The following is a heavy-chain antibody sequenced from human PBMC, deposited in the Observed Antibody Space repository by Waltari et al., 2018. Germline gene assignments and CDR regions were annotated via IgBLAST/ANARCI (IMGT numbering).Heavy chain of an antibody. CDR3: TRADSSSYYSPYYYYGMDV. CDR2: IRSKAYGGTT. Sequence: EVQLVESGGGLVQPGRSLRLSCTASGFTFGDYAMSWFRQAPGKGLEWVGFIRSKAYGGTTEYAASVKGRFTISRDDSKSIAYLQMNSLKTEDTAVYYCTRADSSSYYSPYYYYGMDVWGQGTTVTVSS. CDR1: GFTFGDYA. V-gene: IGHV3-49*03. J-gene: IGHJ6*02. D-gene: IGHD3-22*01.